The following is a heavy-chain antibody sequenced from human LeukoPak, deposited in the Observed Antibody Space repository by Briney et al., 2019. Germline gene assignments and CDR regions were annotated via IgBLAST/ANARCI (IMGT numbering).Heavy chain of an antibody. CDR1: GGSINTVTYY. D-gene: IGHD3-10*01. CDR2: IYYSGST. J-gene: IGHJ4*02. Sequence: PSETLSLTCTASGGSINTVTYYWGWIRQPPGKGLEWIGSIYYSGSTHNNASLEGRVTISVDTSKNQFSLKLTSVTAADTAVYYCASLRYYGSADWGQGTLVTVSS. CDR3: ASLRYYGSAD. V-gene: IGHV4-39*01.